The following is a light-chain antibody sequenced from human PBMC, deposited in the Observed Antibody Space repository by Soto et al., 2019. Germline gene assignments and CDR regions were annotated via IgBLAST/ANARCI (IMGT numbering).Light chain of an antibody. J-gene: IGKJ5*01. CDR3: QHRMNWPLT. CDR1: QSVSIS. CDR2: DAS. Sequence: EIVLAQSPATLSLSPGERATLSCRASQSVSISLAWYQQKPGQAPRLLIYDASNRATGVPARFSGSGSGTDFTLTVSSLEPEDFAVYYCQHRMNWPLTFGQGTRLEIK. V-gene: IGKV3-11*01.